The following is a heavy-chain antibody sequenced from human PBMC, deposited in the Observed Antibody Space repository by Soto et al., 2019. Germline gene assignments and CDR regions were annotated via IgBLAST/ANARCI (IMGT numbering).Heavy chain of an antibody. CDR2: ISSSGSTI. V-gene: IGHV3-48*03. D-gene: IGHD3-16*01. J-gene: IGHJ5*02. Sequence: PGGSLRLSCAASGFTFSSYEMNWVRQAPGKGLEWVSYISSSGSTIYYADSVKGRFTISRDNAKNSLYLQMNSLRAEDTAVYYCAREGGEVENWFDPWGQGTLVTVSS. CDR1: GFTFSSYE. CDR3: AREGGEVENWFDP.